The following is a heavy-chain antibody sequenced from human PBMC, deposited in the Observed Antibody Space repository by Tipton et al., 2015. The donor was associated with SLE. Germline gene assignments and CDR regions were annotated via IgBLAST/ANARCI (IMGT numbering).Heavy chain of an antibody. D-gene: IGHD3-10*01. CDR2: IYYSGST. V-gene: IGHV4-59*01. CDR3: ASSYSAYGMDV. J-gene: IGHJ6*02. Sequence: TLSLTCTVPGGSINNSYWNWIRQPPGKAPEWIGYIYYSGSTNYNPSLKSRVTISVDTSKNQISLQLSSVTAADTAVYYCASSYSAYGMDVWGQGTTVTVSS. CDR1: GGSINNSY.